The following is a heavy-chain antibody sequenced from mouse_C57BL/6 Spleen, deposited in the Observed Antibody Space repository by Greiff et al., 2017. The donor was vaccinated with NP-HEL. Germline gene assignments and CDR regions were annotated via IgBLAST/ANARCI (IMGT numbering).Heavy chain of an antibody. CDR2: IDPSDSYT. Sequence: QVQLKESGAELVKPGASVKLSCKASGYTFTSYWMQWVKQRPGQGLEWIGEIDPSDSYTNYNQKFKGKATLTVDTSSSTAYMQLSSLTSEDSAVYYCARFDYDRDWFAYWGQGTLVTVSA. V-gene: IGHV1-50*01. D-gene: IGHD2-4*01. CDR1: GYTFTSYW. CDR3: ARFDYDRDWFAY. J-gene: IGHJ3*01.